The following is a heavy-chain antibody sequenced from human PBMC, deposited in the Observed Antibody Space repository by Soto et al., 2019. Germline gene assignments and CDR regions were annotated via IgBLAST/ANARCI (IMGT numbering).Heavy chain of an antibody. CDR3: ATRRHSSSWDYYYYYGMDV. D-gene: IGHD6-13*01. CDR2: IYYSGST. Sequence: LETLSLTCTVSGGSISSSSYYWGWIRQPPGKGLEWIGSIYYSGSTYYNPSLKSRVTISVDTSKNQFSLKLSSVTAADTAVYYCATRRHSSSWDYYYYYGMDVWGQGTTVTVSS. J-gene: IGHJ6*02. CDR1: GGSISSSSYY. V-gene: IGHV4-39*01.